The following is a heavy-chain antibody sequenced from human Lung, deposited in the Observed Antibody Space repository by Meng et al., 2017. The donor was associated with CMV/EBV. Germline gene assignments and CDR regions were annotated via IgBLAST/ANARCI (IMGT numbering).Heavy chain of an antibody. CDR2: IYYSGST. Sequence: SETLSPXCTVLGDSISSSSYYWGWSRQPPGKGLEWIGSIYYSGSTYYNPSLKGRVTISVGTSKTQFSLKLSSVTAADTAVYYCAREEYYYGSGRDYWGQGTXVTVSS. CDR1: GDSISSSSYY. V-gene: IGHV4-39*07. CDR3: AREEYYYGSGRDY. D-gene: IGHD3-10*01. J-gene: IGHJ4*02.